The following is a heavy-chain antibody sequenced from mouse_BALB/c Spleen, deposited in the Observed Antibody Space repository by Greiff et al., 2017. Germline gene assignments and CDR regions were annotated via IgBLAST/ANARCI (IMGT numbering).Heavy chain of an antibody. D-gene: IGHD2-4*01. V-gene: IGHV1-12*01. CDR2: IYPGNGDT. J-gene: IGHJ4*01. CDR1: GYTFTSYN. CDR3: ARGGYYDYPLDAMDY. Sequence: QVQLQQPGAELVKPGASVKMSCKASGYTFTSYNMHWVKQTPGQGLEWIGAIYPGNGDTSYNQKFKGKATLTADKSSSTAYMQLSSLTSEDSAVYYCARGGYYDYPLDAMDYWGQGTSVTVSS.